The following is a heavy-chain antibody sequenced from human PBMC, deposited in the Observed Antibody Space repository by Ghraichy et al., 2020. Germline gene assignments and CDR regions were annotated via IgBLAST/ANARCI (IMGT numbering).Heavy chain of an antibody. D-gene: IGHD3-10*01. J-gene: IGHJ6*02. CDR1: GGSISSYY. Sequence: SQTISLTCTVSGGSISSYYWSWIRQPPGKGLEWIGYIYYSGSTNYNPSLKSRVTISVDTSKNQFSLKLSSVTAADTAVYYCARLEIRGYYGMDVWGQGTTVTVSS. CDR3: ARLEIRGYYGMDV. V-gene: IGHV4-59*08. CDR2: IYYSGST.